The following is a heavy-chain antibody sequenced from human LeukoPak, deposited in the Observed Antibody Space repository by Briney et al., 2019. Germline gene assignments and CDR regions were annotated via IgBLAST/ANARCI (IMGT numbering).Heavy chain of an antibody. D-gene: IGHD1-26*01. CDR3: ARVVGATNDAFDI. CDR2: IGTAGDT. V-gene: IGHV3-13*01. Sequence: GGSLRLSCAASGFTFSSYDMHWVRQATGKGPEWVSAIGTAGDTYYPGSVKGRFTISRENAKNSLYLQMNSLRAEDTAVYYCARVVGATNDAFDIWGQGTMVTVSS. J-gene: IGHJ3*02. CDR1: GFTFSSYD.